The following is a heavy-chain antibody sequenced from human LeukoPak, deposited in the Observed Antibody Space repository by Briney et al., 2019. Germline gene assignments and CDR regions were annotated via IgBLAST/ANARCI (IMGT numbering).Heavy chain of an antibody. CDR2: IYYSGST. V-gene: IGHV4-61*01. CDR1: GGSISSSSYY. J-gene: IGHJ3*02. D-gene: IGHD6-6*01. CDR3: ARDRSSSSAFDI. Sequence: SETLSLTCTVSGGSISSSSYYWGWIRQPPGKGLEWIGYIYYSGSTNYNPSLKSRVTISVDTSKNQFSLKLSSVTAADTAVYYCARDRSSSSAFDIWGQGTMVTVSS.